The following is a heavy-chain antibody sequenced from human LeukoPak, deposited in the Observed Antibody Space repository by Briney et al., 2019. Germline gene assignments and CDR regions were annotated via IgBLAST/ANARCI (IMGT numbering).Heavy chain of an antibody. J-gene: IGHJ4*02. CDR2: ISGSGGST. Sequence: PGGSLRLSCAASGFTFSSYAMSWVRQAPGKGLEWVSAISGSGGSTYYADSVKGRFTISRDNSKNTLYLQMNSLRVEDTAVYYCAKVTYGSGSFDYWGQGTLVTVSS. V-gene: IGHV3-23*01. CDR3: AKVTYGSGSFDY. D-gene: IGHD3-10*01. CDR1: GFTFSSYA.